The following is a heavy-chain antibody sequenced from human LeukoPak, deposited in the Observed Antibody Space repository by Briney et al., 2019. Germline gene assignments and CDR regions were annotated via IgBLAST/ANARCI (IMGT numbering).Heavy chain of an antibody. CDR3: ARDFLYSSGWPSPWYYYYGMDV. J-gene: IGHJ6*02. Sequence: GGSLRLSCAASGFTFSSYAMHWVRQAPGKGLERVAVISYDGSNKYYADSVKGRFTISRDNSKNTLYLQMNSLRAEDTAVYYCARDFLYSSGWPSPWYYYYGMDVWGQGTTVTVSS. V-gene: IGHV3-30*04. CDR2: ISYDGSNK. CDR1: GFTFSSYA. D-gene: IGHD6-19*01.